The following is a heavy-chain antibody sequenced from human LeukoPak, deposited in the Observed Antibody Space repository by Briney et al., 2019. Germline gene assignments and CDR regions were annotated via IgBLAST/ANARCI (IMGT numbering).Heavy chain of an antibody. V-gene: IGHV3-30*03. CDR2: ISYDGSNK. CDR1: GFTFSSYG. J-gene: IGHJ4*02. D-gene: IGHD3-22*01. Sequence: PGGSLRLSCAASGFTFSSYGMHWVRQAPGKGLEWVAVISYDGSNKYYADSVKGRFTISRDNSKNTLYLQMNSLRAEDTAVYYCARDAVVKGCFDYWGQGTLVTVSS. CDR3: ARDAVVKGCFDY.